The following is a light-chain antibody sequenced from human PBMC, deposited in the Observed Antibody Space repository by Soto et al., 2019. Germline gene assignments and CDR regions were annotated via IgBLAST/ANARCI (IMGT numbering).Light chain of an antibody. J-gene: IGLJ2*01. V-gene: IGLV1-47*01. CDR3: AAWDDSLSGVV. Sequence: QSVLTQPPSASGTPGQRVTISCSGSNSNIGGNFVYWYQQLPGTAPKLLIYRNSQRPSGVPDRISGSTSGTSASLSISGLRSEDEADYYCAAWDDSLSGVVFGGETKLTVL. CDR1: NSNIGGNF. CDR2: RNS.